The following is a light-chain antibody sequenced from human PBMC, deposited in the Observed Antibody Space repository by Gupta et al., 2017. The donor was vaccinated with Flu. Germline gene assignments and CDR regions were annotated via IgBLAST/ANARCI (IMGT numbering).Light chain of an antibody. CDR1: QGLVLGVGITY. V-gene: IGKV2-30*02. CDR3: MLEKPWPFT. Sequence: DVLMTQSPLLLPVTLGQPASMSSRSSQGLVLGVGITYLNWFHQRPGQSPRRLIYKGSIRDSGVPDRFRGSGSGTDFTLKISREEAEDVGVYYCMLEKPWPFTFGQGTKVEI. J-gene: IGKJ2*01. CDR2: KGS.